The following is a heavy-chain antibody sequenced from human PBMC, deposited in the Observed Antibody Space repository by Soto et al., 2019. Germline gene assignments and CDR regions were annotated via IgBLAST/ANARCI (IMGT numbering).Heavy chain of an antibody. J-gene: IGHJ6*02. CDR1: GFSFSXYY. V-gene: IGHV3-11*01. D-gene: IGHD1-1*01. CDR3: ARDHSVSSPLDGISV. CDR2: ISSSSSSI. Sequence: SXRXSYVASGFSFSXYYMSCIRQIPGKGLEWIPYISSSSSSIYYADSLKGRFTISSDNASNYLYLQMNTLRVKDTPVSFCARDHSVSSPLDGISVWGHGTTGTVSS.